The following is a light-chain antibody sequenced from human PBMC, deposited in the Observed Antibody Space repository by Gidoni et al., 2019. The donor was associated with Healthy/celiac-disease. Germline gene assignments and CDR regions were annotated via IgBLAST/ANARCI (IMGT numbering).Light chain of an antibody. CDR2: AAS. CDR1: QSISSY. Sequence: DIQITQSPSSLSASVGDRVTITCRASQSISSYLNWYQQKPGKAPKLLIYAASSLQSGVPSRFSGSGSGKDFTLTSSSLQPEDFATYYCQQSYSTPPTFGQGTKVEIK. J-gene: IGKJ1*01. V-gene: IGKV1-39*01. CDR3: QQSYSTPPT.